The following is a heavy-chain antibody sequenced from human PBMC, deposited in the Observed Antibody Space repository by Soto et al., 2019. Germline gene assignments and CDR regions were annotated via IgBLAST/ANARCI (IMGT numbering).Heavy chain of an antibody. Sequence: QVQLVQSGAEVKRPGSSVKVSCKASGYTFNFYSINWVRQAPGLGLEWMGRVNPILSMSNYAQRFQGRVTMTADKSTSTAYMELSGLRSEDTAIYYCATSYGSGYRAFDFWGQGALVTVSS. J-gene: IGHJ4*02. CDR1: GYTFNFYS. CDR2: VNPILSMS. D-gene: IGHD3-10*01. V-gene: IGHV1-69*04. CDR3: ATSYGSGYRAFDF.